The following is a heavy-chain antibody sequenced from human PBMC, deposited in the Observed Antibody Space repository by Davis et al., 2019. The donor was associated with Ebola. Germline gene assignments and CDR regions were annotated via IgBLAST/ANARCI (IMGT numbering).Heavy chain of an antibody. Sequence: SGPTLVKPTETLTLTCTVSGFSLSNARMGVSWIRQPPGKALEWLAHIFSNDEKSYSTTLKSRLTISKDTSKSQVVLTITNMDPVDTATYYCARTYCSSTSCYWPDAFDIWGQGTMVTVSS. CDR3: ARTYCSSTSCYWPDAFDI. CDR2: IFSNDEK. J-gene: IGHJ3*02. D-gene: IGHD2-2*01. CDR1: GFSLSNARMG. V-gene: IGHV2-26*01.